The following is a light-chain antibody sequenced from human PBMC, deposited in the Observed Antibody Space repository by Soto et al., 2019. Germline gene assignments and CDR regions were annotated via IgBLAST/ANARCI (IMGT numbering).Light chain of an antibody. CDR1: SGSIASNY. J-gene: IGLJ2*01. V-gene: IGLV6-57*02. Sequence: NFMLTQPHSVSESPGKTVTISCTGSSGSIASNYVQWYQQRPGSAPTTVIYEDNQRPSGVPDRFSGSIDSSSNSASLTISGLKTEDEADYYCQSYDSTVVLGGGTKLTVL. CDR3: QSYDSTVV. CDR2: EDN.